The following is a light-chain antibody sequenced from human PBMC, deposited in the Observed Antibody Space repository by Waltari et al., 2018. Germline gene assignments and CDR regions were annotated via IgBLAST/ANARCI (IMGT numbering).Light chain of an antibody. Sequence: QSALTQPASVSGSPGQSLTIPCPGTSSDVGGYNYVSWYQQHPGKAPRIMIYDVSNRPSGVSNRFSGSKSGNTASLTISGLQAEDEAEYHCSSYTSSSTLLFGGGTKLTVL. CDR2: DVS. CDR3: SSYTSSSTLL. CDR1: SSDVGGYNY. J-gene: IGLJ2*01. V-gene: IGLV2-14*03.